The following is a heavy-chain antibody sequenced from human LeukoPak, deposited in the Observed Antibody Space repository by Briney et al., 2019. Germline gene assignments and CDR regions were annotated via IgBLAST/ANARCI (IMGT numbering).Heavy chain of an antibody. CDR1: GFTFSSYA. V-gene: IGHV3-23*01. CDR2: ISGSGGST. CDR3: ARCMAQGGLYSSDY. Sequence: GGSLRLSCAASGFTFSSYAMKWVRQVPGRGLEWVSAISGSGGSTYHADSVKGRFTISGDNSKNTLYLQMNSLRAEDTAVYFCARCMAQGGLYSSDYWGQGTLVTVSS. D-gene: IGHD2-8*01. J-gene: IGHJ4*02.